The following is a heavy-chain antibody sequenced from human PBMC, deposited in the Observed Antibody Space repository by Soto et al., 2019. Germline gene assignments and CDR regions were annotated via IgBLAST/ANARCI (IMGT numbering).Heavy chain of an antibody. Sequence: GGSLRLSCAASGFSISRYWMSWVRQAPGKGLEWVADKKQDGSEEYYVDSVKGRFTVSRDNAKNSLYLQLTSLRVEDTALYYCARGGFSYGTGIEHWGQGALVTVSS. D-gene: IGHD5-18*01. CDR2: KKQDGSEE. V-gene: IGHV3-7*01. CDR1: GFSISRYW. CDR3: ARGGFSYGTGIEH. J-gene: IGHJ4*02.